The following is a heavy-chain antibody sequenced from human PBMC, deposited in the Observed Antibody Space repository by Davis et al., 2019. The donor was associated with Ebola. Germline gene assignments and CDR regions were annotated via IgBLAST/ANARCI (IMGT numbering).Heavy chain of an antibody. V-gene: IGHV3-7*01. J-gene: IGHJ2*01. CDR3: ARARFSGSLYWYFDL. CDR2: IKQDGSEK. CDR1: GFTFSSYW. D-gene: IGHD2-15*01. Sequence: PGGSLRLSCAASGFTFSSYWMSWVRQAPGKGLEWVANIKQDGSEKYYVDSVKGRFTISRDNAKNSLYLQMNSLRDEDTAVYYCARARFSGSLYWYFDLWGRGTLVTVSS.